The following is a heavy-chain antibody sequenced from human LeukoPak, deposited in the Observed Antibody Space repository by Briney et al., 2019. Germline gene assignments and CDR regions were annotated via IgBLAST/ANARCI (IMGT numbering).Heavy chain of an antibody. Sequence: GGSLRLSCAASGFIFSNYGFHWVRQAPGKGLEWVAVISYNAGYKHYTDSVKDRFTISRDDSKSMVSLQMNSLRAEDTALYYCAREPIDGDCQFDYWGQGTLVTVSS. D-gene: IGHD2-21*02. CDR1: GFIFSNYG. J-gene: IGHJ4*02. CDR2: ISYNAGYK. V-gene: IGHV3-30*12. CDR3: AREPIDGDCQFDY.